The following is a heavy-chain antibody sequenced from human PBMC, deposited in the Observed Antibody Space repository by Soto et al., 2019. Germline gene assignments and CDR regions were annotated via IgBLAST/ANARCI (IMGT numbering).Heavy chain of an antibody. Sequence: SETLSLTCTVSGGSISSYYWSWIRQPPGKGLEWIGYIYYSGSTNYNPSLKSRVTISVDTSKNQFSLKLSSVTAADTAVYYCARDYYPKNYYDSSGLHNWGQGTLVTVSS. CDR1: GGSISSYY. J-gene: IGHJ4*02. V-gene: IGHV4-59*01. D-gene: IGHD3-22*01. CDR2: IYYSGST. CDR3: ARDYYPKNYYDSSGLHN.